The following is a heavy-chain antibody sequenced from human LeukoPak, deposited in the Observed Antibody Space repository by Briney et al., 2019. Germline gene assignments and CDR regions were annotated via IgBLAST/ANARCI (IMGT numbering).Heavy chain of an antibody. Sequence: GGSLRLSCAASGFTFSSYAMHWVRQAPGKGLEWVAVISYDGSNKYYADSVKGRFTISRDNSKNTLYLQMNSLRAEDTAVYYCARDSSYQPLYYYYYYGMDVWGQGTTVTVSS. CDR1: GFTFSSYA. CDR2: ISYDGSNK. V-gene: IGHV3-30-3*01. D-gene: IGHD2-2*01. J-gene: IGHJ6*02. CDR3: ARDSSYQPLYYYYYYGMDV.